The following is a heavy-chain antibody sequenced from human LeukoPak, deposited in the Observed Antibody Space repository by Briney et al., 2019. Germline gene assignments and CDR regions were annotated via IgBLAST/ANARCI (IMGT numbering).Heavy chain of an antibody. J-gene: IGHJ4*02. CDR2: IYYSGST. D-gene: IGHD6-13*01. CDR3: GRHSSSWSLPIDY. CDR1: GGSISSYY. V-gene: IGHV4-59*01. Sequence: SEALSLTCTVSGGSISSYYWSWIRQPPGKGLEWIGYIYYSGSTNYNPSLKSRVTISVDTSKNQFSLKLSSVTAADTAVYYCGRHSSSWSLPIDYWGQGTLVTVSS.